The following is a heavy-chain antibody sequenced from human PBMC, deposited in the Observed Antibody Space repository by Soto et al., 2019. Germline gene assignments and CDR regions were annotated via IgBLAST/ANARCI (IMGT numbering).Heavy chain of an antibody. D-gene: IGHD2-21*02. CDR3: TKQKGDSRTYNGMDV. CDR2: IYYSGST. J-gene: IGHJ6*02. V-gene: IGHV4-59*08. Sequence: SETLSLTCTVSGGSISSYYWSWIRQPPGKGLEWIGYIYYSGSTNYNPSLKSRVTISVDTSKNQFSLKLNSVTPEDTAVYYCTKQKGDSRTYNGMDVWGQGTTVTVSS. CDR1: GGSISSYY.